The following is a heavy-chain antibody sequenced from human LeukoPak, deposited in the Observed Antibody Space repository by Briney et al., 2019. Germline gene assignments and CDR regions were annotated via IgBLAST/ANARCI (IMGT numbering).Heavy chain of an antibody. CDR2: IYYSGST. CDR1: GGSISSYY. CDR3: ARDRGGSLDY. V-gene: IGHV4-59*01. Sequence: PSETLSLTCTVSGGSISSYYWSWIRQPPGKGLEWIGYIYYSGSTNYNPSLKSRVTISVDTSKNQFSLKLSSVTAADTAVYYCARDRGGSLDYWGQGTLVTVSS. D-gene: IGHD1-26*01. J-gene: IGHJ4*02.